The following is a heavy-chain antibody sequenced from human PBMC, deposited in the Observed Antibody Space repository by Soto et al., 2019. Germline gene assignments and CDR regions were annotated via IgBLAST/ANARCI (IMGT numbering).Heavy chain of an antibody. CDR1: GFMFSNHG. CDR2: IWSDGNNR. Sequence: GGSLRLSCAASGFMFSNHGMHWVRQAPGKGLEWVAVIWSDGNNRYYADSVKGRFTISRDNSKNTVYLQMNSLRAEDTAVYYCVRGDNWNDEASDYRDQGTLVTGSS. CDR3: VRGDNWNDEASDY. D-gene: IGHD1-1*01. V-gene: IGHV3-33*01. J-gene: IGHJ4*02.